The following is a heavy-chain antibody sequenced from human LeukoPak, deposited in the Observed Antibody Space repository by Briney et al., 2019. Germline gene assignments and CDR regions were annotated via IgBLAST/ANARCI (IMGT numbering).Heavy chain of an antibody. Sequence: GGSLRLSCAASGFTFRSYAMSWVRQAPGKGLEWVSAISGSGGSTYYADSVKGRFTISRDNSKNTLYLQMNSLRAEDTAVYYCAKIDCSGGSCYPDYWGQGTLVTVSS. CDR1: GFTFRSYA. V-gene: IGHV3-23*01. J-gene: IGHJ4*02. CDR3: AKIDCSGGSCYPDY. D-gene: IGHD2-15*01. CDR2: ISGSGGST.